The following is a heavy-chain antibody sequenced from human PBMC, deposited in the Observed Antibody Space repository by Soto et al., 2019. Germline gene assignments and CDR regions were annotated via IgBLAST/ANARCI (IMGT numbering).Heavy chain of an antibody. CDR2: IGTAGDT. CDR1: GFTFSSYD. V-gene: IGHV3-13*01. D-gene: IGHD1-7*01. J-gene: IGHJ6*02. CDR3: ARVSGTTFAYYGMDV. Sequence: EVQLVESGGGLVQPGGSLRLSCAASGFTFSSYDMYWVRQATGKGLEWVSAIGTAGDTYYPGSVKGRFTISRENAKNSLYLQMNSLRAEDTAVYYCARVSGTTFAYYGMDVWGQGTTVTVSS.